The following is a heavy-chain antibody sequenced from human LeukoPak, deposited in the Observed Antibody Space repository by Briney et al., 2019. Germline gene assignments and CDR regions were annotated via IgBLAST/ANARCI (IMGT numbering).Heavy chain of an antibody. V-gene: IGHV4-39*01. J-gene: IGHJ6*03. CDR2: IYYSGST. D-gene: IGHD3-10*01. CDR1: GGSISSSSYY. Sequence: PSETLSLTCTVSGGSISSSSYYWGWIRQPPGKGLEWIGRIYYSGSTYYNPSLKSRVTISVDTSKNQFSLKLSSVTAADTAEYYCARSMVRGGVRLYYMDVWGKGTTVTISS. CDR3: ARSMVRGGVRLYYMDV.